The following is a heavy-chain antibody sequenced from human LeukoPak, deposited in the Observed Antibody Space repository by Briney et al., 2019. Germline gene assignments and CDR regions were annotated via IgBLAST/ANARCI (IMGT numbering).Heavy chain of an antibody. CDR3: ARGVISRHKTYYYDSSGYYAFDI. CDR2: INAGNGNT. Sequence: GASVKVSCKASGYTFTSYAIHWVRQAPGQRLEWMGWINAGNGNTKYSQELQGRVTITRDTSASTAHMELSSLRSEDMAVYYCARGVISRHKTYYYDSSGYYAFDIWGQGTMVTVSS. D-gene: IGHD3-22*01. CDR1: GYTFTSYA. J-gene: IGHJ3*02. V-gene: IGHV1-3*03.